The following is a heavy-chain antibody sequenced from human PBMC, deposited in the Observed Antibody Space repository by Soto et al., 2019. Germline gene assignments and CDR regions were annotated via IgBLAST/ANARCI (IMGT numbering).Heavy chain of an antibody. D-gene: IGHD5-12*01. J-gene: IGHJ6*03. CDR2: IYYSGST. V-gene: IGHV4-59*08. CDR3: ARLSLVVATIGGYYYYMDV. Sequence: SETLSLTCTVSGGSISSYYWSWIRQPPGKGLEWIGYIYYSGSTNYNPSLKSRVTISVDTSKNQFSLKMSSVTAADTAVYYCARLSLVVATIGGYYYYMDVWGKGTTVTVSS. CDR1: GGSISSYY.